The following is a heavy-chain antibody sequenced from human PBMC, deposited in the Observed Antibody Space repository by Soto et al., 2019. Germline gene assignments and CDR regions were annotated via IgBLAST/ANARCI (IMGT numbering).Heavy chain of an antibody. Sequence: GASVKVSCKASGYTFISSGFSWVRQAPRQGLEWMGWINAYNGNTNYAQKFQGRVTMTTDTSTSTAYMELRTLRSDDTAVYYCANFGIVGAARWGQGTLVTVSS. V-gene: IGHV1-18*01. CDR3: ANFGIVGAAR. J-gene: IGHJ4*02. CDR1: GYTFISSG. D-gene: IGHD1-26*01. CDR2: INAYNGNT.